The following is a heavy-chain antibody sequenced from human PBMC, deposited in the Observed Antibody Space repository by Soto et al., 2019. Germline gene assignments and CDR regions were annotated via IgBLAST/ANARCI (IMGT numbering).Heavy chain of an antibody. CDR3: ARPNDYDFWSGYYDY. D-gene: IGHD3-3*01. CDR1: GFTFSSYE. V-gene: IGHV3-48*03. J-gene: IGHJ4*02. CDR2: ISSSGSTI. Sequence: GGSLRLSCAASGFTFSSYEMNWVRQAPGKGLEWVSYISSSGSTIYYADSVKGRFTISRDNAKNSLYLQMNSLRAEDTAVYYCARPNDYDFWSGYYDYWGQGTLVTVSS.